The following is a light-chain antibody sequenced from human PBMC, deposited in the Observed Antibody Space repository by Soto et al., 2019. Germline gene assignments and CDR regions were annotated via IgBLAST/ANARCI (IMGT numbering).Light chain of an antibody. Sequence: DIQMTQSPSTLSASIGDRVTITCRASQNIDVWLAWYQQKPGKAPKLLISKASSLESGVPSRFSGSGSGTEFTLTISTLQADDFSTYCCQQYKNYGVTFGQGTKLEMK. J-gene: IGKJ2*01. V-gene: IGKV1-5*03. CDR2: KAS. CDR1: QNIDVW. CDR3: QQYKNYGVT.